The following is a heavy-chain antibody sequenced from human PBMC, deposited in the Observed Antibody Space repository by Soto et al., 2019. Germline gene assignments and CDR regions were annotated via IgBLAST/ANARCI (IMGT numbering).Heavy chain of an antibody. CDR1: GGTFSSYA. CDR2: IIPIFGTA. J-gene: IGHJ6*02. V-gene: IGHV1-69*01. CDR3: AIDRNGGIAAYYGMDV. Sequence: QVQLVQSGAEVKKPGSSVKVSCKASGGTFSSYAISWVRQAPGQGLEWMGGIIPIFGTANYAQKFQGRVTITADESTSTAYMELSSLRYEDTAVYYCAIDRNGGIAAYYGMDVWGQGTTVTVSS. D-gene: IGHD6-13*01.